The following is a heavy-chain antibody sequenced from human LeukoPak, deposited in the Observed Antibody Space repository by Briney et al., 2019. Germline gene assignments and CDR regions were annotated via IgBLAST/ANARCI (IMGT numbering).Heavy chain of an antibody. CDR2: IIPIFGTT. V-gene: IGHV1-69*06. CDR3: ASLKNSYDSSGYLVTDAFDI. D-gene: IGHD3-22*01. Sequence: GASVKVSCKAPGGTFSSYAISWVRQAPGQGLEWMGGIIPIFGTTNYAQKFQDRVTITADKSTSTAYMELSSLRSEDTAVYYCASLKNSYDSSGYLVTDAFDIWGQGTMVTVSS. CDR1: GGTFSSYA. J-gene: IGHJ3*02.